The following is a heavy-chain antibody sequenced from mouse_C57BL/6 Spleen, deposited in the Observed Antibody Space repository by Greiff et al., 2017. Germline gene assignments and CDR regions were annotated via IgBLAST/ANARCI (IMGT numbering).Heavy chain of an antibody. J-gene: IGHJ2*01. Sequence: EVQLQQSGPELVKPGASVKIPCKASGYTFTDYNLDWVKQSHGKSLEWIGDINPNNGGTIYNQKFKGKATLTVDKSSSTAYMELRSLTSEDTAVYYCARRMPNWDDYFDDWGGGTTLTVSS. D-gene: IGHD4-1*01. CDR1: GYTFTDYN. CDR3: ARRMPNWDDYFDD. V-gene: IGHV1-18*01. CDR2: INPNNGGT.